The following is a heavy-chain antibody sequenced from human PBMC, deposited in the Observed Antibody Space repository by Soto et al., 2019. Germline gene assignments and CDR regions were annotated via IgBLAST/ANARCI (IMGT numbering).Heavy chain of an antibody. CDR3: ARVDYYDSSGYYIPLYYYYGMDV. Sequence: SLRLSCAASGFTFSSYAMHWVRQAPGKGLEWVAVISYDGSNKYYADSVKGRFTISRDNSKNTLYLQMNSLRAEDTAVYYCARVDYYDSSGYYIPLYYYYGMDVWGQGTTVTVSS. V-gene: IGHV3-30-3*01. D-gene: IGHD3-22*01. CDR2: ISYDGSNK. J-gene: IGHJ6*02. CDR1: GFTFSSYA.